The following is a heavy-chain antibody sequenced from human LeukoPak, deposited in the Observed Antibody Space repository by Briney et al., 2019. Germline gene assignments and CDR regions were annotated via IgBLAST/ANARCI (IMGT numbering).Heavy chain of an antibody. CDR3: AKDSGGNGDY. CDR2: ISYDGSNK. CDR1: GFTFSSYG. Sequence: PGGSLRLSCAASGFTFSSYGMHWVRHAPGKGLEWVAVISYDGSNKYYADSVKGRFTISRDNSKNTLYLQMNSLRAEDTAVYYCAKDSGGNGDYWGQGTLVTVSS. J-gene: IGHJ4*02. D-gene: IGHD4-23*01. V-gene: IGHV3-30*18.